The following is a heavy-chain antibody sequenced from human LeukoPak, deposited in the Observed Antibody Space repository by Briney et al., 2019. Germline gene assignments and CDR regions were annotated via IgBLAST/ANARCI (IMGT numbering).Heavy chain of an antibody. CDR1: GFTFSSYS. J-gene: IGHJ6*03. CDR2: ISSSSSYI. Sequence: GGSLRLSCAASGFTFSSYSMNWVRQAPGKGLEWVSSISSSSSYIYYADSVKGRFTISRDNAKNSLYLQMNSLRAEDTAVYYCARAHTVAANYYYYMDVWGKGTTVTVSS. CDR3: ARAHTVAANYYYYMDV. D-gene: IGHD5-12*01. V-gene: IGHV3-21*01.